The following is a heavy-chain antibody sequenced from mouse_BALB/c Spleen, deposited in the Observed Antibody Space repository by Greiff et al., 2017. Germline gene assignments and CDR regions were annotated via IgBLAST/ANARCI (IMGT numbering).Heavy chain of an antibody. D-gene: IGHD1-1*01. CDR2: IYPGGGYT. Sequence: VQLQQSGAELVRPGTSVKISCKASGYTFTNYWLGWVKQRPGHGLEWIGDIYPGGGYTNYNEKFKGKATLTADTSSSTAYMQLSSLTSEDSAVYFCARDSGNYAMDYWGQGTSVTVSS. CDR3: ARDSGNYAMDY. J-gene: IGHJ4*01. V-gene: IGHV1-63*02. CDR1: GYTFTNYW.